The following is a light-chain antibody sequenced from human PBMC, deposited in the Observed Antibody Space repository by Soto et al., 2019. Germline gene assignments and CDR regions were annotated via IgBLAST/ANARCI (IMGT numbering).Light chain of an antibody. CDR1: RKDAGGYNY. V-gene: IGLV2-8*01. CDR2: AVT. CDR3: SSYTVSAPPYV. J-gene: IGLJ1*01. Sequence: QSVLTQAPAASGSPGQSVASSCAGTRKDAGGYNYVPWYKQHPGKAPKIMIHAVTKPPSGVHDRFSGSKSGHTASVTVSGLPAEDEADYYCSSYTVSAPPYVFRTGTKVTVL.